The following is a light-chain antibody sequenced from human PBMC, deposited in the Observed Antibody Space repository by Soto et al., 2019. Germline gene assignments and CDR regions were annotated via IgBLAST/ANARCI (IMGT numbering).Light chain of an antibody. Sequence: QAVVTQSPSASASLGASVKLTCTLSRGHSGYAIAWHQQQPEKGPRYLMNLNSDGSHRKGDGIPDRFSGSSSGAERYLTISSLQSEDEADYYCQTWGTGIRVFGGGTKLTVL. CDR3: QTWGTGIRV. CDR1: RGHSGYA. V-gene: IGLV4-69*01. J-gene: IGLJ3*02. CDR2: LNSDGSH.